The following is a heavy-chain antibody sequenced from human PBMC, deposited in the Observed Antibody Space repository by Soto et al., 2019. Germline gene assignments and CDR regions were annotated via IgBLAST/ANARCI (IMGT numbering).Heavy chain of an antibody. J-gene: IGHJ4*02. CDR2: ISWNSGSI. CDR3: AKYMSFDSIAVAEKGHFDY. D-gene: IGHD6-19*01. CDR1: GFSFDDYA. V-gene: IGHV3-9*01. Sequence: EVQLVESGGGLVQPGGSLRLSCGASGFSFDDYAMHWVRKDPVKGLEWVSGISWNSGSIAVADSGKGRFTISRDNAKNSVYLQMNSLRAEDTALYYCAKYMSFDSIAVAEKGHFDYWGQGTLVTVSS.